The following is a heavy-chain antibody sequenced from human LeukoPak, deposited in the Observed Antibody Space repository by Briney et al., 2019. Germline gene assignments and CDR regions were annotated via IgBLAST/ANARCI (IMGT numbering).Heavy chain of an antibody. D-gene: IGHD6-13*01. CDR3: ARAYSPPRGQLVEYLGIFDP. CDR2: MNPNSGNT. CDR1: GYTFTSYD. V-gene: IGHV1-8*03. Sequence: GASVKVSCKASGYTFTSYDINWVRQATGQGLEWMGWMNPNSGNTGYAQKFQGRVTITRNTSISTAYMELSSLRSEDTAVYYCARAYSPPRGQLVEYLGIFDPWGQGTLVTVSS. J-gene: IGHJ5*02.